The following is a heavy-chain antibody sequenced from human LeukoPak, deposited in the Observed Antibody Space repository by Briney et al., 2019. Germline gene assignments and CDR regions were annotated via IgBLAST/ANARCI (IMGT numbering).Heavy chain of an antibody. J-gene: IGHJ4*02. CDR3: AREGFGELFMYYFDY. V-gene: IGHV1-69*13. Sequence: SVKVSCKASGGTFSSYAISWVRQAPGQGLEWMGGIIPIFGTANYAQKFQGRVTITADESTSTAYMELSSLRSEDTAVYYCAREGFGELFMYYFDYWGQGTLVTVSS. CDR1: GGTFSSYA. D-gene: IGHD3-10*01. CDR2: IIPIFGTA.